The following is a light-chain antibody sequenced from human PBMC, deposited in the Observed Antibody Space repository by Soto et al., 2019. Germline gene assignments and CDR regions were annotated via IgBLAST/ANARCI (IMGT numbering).Light chain of an antibody. Sequence: EMVLMQSPGTLSLSPGERATLSCRASQSVTSSYLAWYQQKPGQAPRLRISGASSRASGIPDRFSGSGSGTDFTLTISRRETEDFALYYCQQYSTSRLTFGGGNKVEIK. CDR2: GAS. V-gene: IGKV3-20*01. CDR1: QSVTSSY. J-gene: IGKJ4*01. CDR3: QQYSTSRLT.